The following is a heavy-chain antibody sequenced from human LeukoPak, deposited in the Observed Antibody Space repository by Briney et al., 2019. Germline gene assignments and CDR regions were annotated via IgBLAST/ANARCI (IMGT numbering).Heavy chain of an antibody. J-gene: IGHJ4*02. D-gene: IGHD3-22*01. V-gene: IGHV1-18*01. CDR2: ISAYNGNT. CDR1: GYTFTSYG. Sequence: ASVKVSCKASGYTFTSYGISWVRQAPGQGLEWMGWISAYNGNTNYAQKLQGRVTMTTDTSTSTAYMELRSLRSDDTAVYYCARGPHYYDSSGYPLDPFDYWGQGTLVTVSS. CDR3: ARGPHYYDSSGYPLDPFDY.